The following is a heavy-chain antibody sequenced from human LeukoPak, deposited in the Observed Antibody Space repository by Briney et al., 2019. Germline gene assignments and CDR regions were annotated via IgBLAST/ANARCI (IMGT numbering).Heavy chain of an antibody. Sequence: GGSLRLSCAASGFTFSTYGMHWVRQAPGKGLEWVAVISYDESNKYYAHSVKGRFTIARDNSKNTLYLQMKHLRTEETAVYYCAKALSYNAMSMLEYWDQGTLVTDSS. J-gene: IGHJ4*02. CDR3: AKALSYNAMSMLEY. CDR1: GFTFSTYG. CDR2: ISYDESNK. V-gene: IGHV3-30*18. D-gene: IGHD1-14*01.